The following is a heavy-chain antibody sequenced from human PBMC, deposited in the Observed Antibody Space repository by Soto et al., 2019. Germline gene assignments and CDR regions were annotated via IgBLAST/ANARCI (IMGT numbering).Heavy chain of an antibody. V-gene: IGHV1-3*05. J-gene: IGHJ6*02. CDR1: GYTFTSYA. Sequence: QVQLVQSGAEEKKPGASVKVSCKASGYTFTSYAMHWVRQAPGQRLEWMGWINAGNGNTKYSQKFQGRVTITRDTSGSTAYMELSSLRSEDTAVYYCARDPSYYGMDVLGQGTTVTVSS. CDR3: ARDPSYYGMDV. CDR2: INAGNGNT.